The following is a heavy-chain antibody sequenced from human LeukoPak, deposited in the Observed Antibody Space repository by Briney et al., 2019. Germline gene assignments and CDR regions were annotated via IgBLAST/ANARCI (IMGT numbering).Heavy chain of an antibody. CDR2: IKGIGPTT. D-gene: IGHD3-16*01. CDR3: ARAGELRYMDV. V-gene: IGHV3-11*04. CDR1: GFTFSDYF. J-gene: IGHJ4*02. Sequence: GGSLRLSCAASGFTFSDYFMSWIRQAPGKGLEWVSTIKGIGPTTYYADSLKGRFTISRDNAKNSLFLQMSSLRADDTAIYYCARAGELRYMDVWGQGALVTVSS.